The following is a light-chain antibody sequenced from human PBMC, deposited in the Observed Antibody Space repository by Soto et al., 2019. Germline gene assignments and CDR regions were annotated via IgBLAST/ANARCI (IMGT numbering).Light chain of an antibody. V-gene: IGKV1-5*03. CDR1: QTISSW. CDR2: KAS. J-gene: IGKJ1*01. Sequence: DIQMTQSPSSLSASVGDRVTITCRASQTISSWLAWYQQKPGKAPKLLIYKASTLKSGVPSRFSGSGSGTEFTLTISSLQPDDFATYYCQQYNSYRWTFGQGTKVDI. CDR3: QQYNSYRWT.